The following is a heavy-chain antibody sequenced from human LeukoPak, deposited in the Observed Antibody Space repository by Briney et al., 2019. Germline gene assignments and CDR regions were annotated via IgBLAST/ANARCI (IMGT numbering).Heavy chain of an antibody. V-gene: IGHV4-39*07. Sequence: SETLSLTCTVSGGSISSSSYYWGWIRQPPGKGLEWIGSIYYSGSTYYNPSLKSRVTISVDTSKNQFSLKLNSVTAADTAVYYCAREVEAAGRGSDYWGQGTLVTVSS. CDR1: GGSISSSSYY. D-gene: IGHD6-13*01. CDR3: AREVEAAGRGSDY. J-gene: IGHJ4*02. CDR2: IYYSGST.